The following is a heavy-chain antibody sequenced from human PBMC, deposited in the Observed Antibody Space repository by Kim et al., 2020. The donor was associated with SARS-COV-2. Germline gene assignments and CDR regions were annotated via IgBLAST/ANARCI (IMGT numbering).Heavy chain of an antibody. CDR1: GFTFSSYA. CDR3: AKGRETYSSSYNDY. Sequence: GGSLRLSCAASGFTFSSYAMSWVRQAPGKGLEWVSGISGSGGSTYYADSVKGRFIISRDNSKNTLYLQMNSLRAEDTAVYYCAKGRETYSSSYNDYWGQGTLVTVSS. J-gene: IGHJ4*02. V-gene: IGHV3-23*01. CDR2: ISGSGGST. D-gene: IGHD6-13*01.